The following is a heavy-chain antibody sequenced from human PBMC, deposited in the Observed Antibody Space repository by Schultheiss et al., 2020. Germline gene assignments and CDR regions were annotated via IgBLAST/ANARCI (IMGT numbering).Heavy chain of an antibody. CDR2: IYYSGST. CDR3: AREQPAFRGGFDI. D-gene: IGHD2-15*01. V-gene: IGHV4-59*12. CDR1: GGSISSYY. Sequence: SETLSLTCTVSGGSISSYYWSWIRQPPGKGLEWIGYIYYSGSTNYNPSLKSRVALSVDPSKNQFSLKLSSVTAADTAIYYCAREQPAFRGGFDIWGHGTMVTVSS. J-gene: IGHJ3*02.